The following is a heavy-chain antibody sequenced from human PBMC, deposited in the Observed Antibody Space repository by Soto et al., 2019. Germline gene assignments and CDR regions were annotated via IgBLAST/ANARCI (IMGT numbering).Heavy chain of an antibody. CDR1: GASISSSSYS. J-gene: IGHJ6*02. CDR3: ARQAIQRYHHSYCDMDV. V-gene: IGHV4-39*01. Sequence: SETLSLTCTVSGASISSSSYSWGWIRQPPGKWLEWIVSIYYSGVTYYHPSLKSRVTISVYTSNNNFSRKLSSVITSDTAVYYGARQAIQRYHHSYCDMDVWGPG. CDR2: IYYSGVT. D-gene: IGHD2-2*02.